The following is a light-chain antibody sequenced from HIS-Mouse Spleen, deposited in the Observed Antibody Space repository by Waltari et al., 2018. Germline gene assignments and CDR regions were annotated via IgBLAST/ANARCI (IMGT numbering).Light chain of an antibody. CDR3: QSYDSSNLV. CDR1: SGSIASNY. J-gene: IGLJ3*02. V-gene: IGLV6-57*04. Sequence: NFMLTQPHSVSESPGKTVTISCTRSSGSIASNYVQWYQQRPGSAPTTVIYQDNQRPPGVPERFSGSIDSPSNSASLTISGLKTEDEADYYCQSYDSSNLVFGGGTKLTVL. CDR2: QDN.